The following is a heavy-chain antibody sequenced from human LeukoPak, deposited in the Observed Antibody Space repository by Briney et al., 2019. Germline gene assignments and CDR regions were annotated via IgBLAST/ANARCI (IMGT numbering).Heavy chain of an antibody. Sequence: GGSLRLSCAASGFTLSSYAMSRVRQAPGKGLEWVSAISGSGGSTYYADSVKGRFTISRDNSKNTLYLQMNSPRAEDTAVYYCAKGRYQLPPDYWGQGTLVTVSS. J-gene: IGHJ4*02. V-gene: IGHV3-23*01. D-gene: IGHD2-2*01. CDR3: AKGRYQLPPDY. CDR1: GFTLSSYA. CDR2: ISGSGGST.